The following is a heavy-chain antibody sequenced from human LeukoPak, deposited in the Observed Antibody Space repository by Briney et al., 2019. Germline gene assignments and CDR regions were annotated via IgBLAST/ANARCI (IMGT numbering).Heavy chain of an antibody. V-gene: IGHV1-2*02. Sequence: GASVTVSCKASGYTFTGYYMHWVRQAPGQGLEWMGWINPASGATYYAQKFQDRVTMTRDTSITTGYMELSRLISDDTAMYYCASYYDSSGYHPSRFDYWGQGTLVTVSS. CDR3: ASYYDSSGYHPSRFDY. CDR2: INPASGAT. D-gene: IGHD3-22*01. J-gene: IGHJ4*02. CDR1: GYTFTGYY.